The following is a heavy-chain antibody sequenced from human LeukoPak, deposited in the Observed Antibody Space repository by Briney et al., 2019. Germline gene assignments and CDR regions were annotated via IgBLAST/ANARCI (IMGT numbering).Heavy chain of an antibody. V-gene: IGHV1-18*01. Sequence: ASVKVSCKASGYTFTSYGISWVRQAPGQGLEWMGWISAYNGITNYAQKLQGRVTMTTDTSTSTAYMELRSLRSDDTAVYYCAIGKPVADFYGMDVWGQGTTVTVSS. D-gene: IGHD3/OR15-3a*01. CDR1: GYTFTSYG. CDR3: AIGKPVADFYGMDV. J-gene: IGHJ6*02. CDR2: ISAYNGIT.